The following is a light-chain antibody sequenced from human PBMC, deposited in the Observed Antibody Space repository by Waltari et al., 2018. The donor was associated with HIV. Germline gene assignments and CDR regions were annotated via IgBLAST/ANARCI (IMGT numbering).Light chain of an antibody. CDR3: QQYSTHYG. V-gene: IGKV1-5*03. CDR2: RTS. CDR1: QNIDNW. Sequence: DVQMTQSPSNLSASVGDTVVITCRASQNIDNWVAWYHQRPGRAPKLLIYRTSCLESGVSSRFSGSGSGTEFTLTIRSLQPDDVGTYFCQQYSTHYGFGQGTRVE. J-gene: IGKJ2*01.